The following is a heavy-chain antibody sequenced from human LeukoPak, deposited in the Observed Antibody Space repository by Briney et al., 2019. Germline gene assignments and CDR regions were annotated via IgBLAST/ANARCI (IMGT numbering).Heavy chain of an antibody. Sequence: GRSLRLSCAASGFTFSSYGMHWVRQAPGKGLEWVAVISYDGSNKYYADSVKGRFTISRDNSKNTLYLQMNSLRAEDTAVYYCAKGVNGYDNFDYWGQGTLVTVSS. J-gene: IGHJ4*02. V-gene: IGHV3-30*18. D-gene: IGHD5-12*01. CDR1: GFTFSSYG. CDR2: ISYDGSNK. CDR3: AKGVNGYDNFDY.